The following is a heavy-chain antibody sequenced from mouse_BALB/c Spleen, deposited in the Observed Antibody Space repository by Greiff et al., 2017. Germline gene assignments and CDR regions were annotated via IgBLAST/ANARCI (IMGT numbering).Heavy chain of an antibody. CDR1: GYTFTSYY. J-gene: IGHJ3*01. Sequence: VQRVDSGPELVKPGASVKMSCKASGYTFTSYYIHWVKQRPGQGLEWIGWIYPGDGSTKYNEKFKGKTTLTADKSSSTAYMLLSSLTSEDSAIYFCARGHGNYRFAYWGQGTLVTVSA. CDR2: IYPGDGST. D-gene: IGHD2-1*01. V-gene: IGHV1S56*01. CDR3: ARGHGNYRFAY.